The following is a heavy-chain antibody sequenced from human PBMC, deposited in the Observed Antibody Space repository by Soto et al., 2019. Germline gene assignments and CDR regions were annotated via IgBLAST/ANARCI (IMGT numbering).Heavy chain of an antibody. J-gene: IGHJ4*02. V-gene: IGHV5-51*01. CDR3: ARPGVYYDNSGEXDY. CDR1: GYSFTSYW. CDR2: IYPGDSDT. Sequence: GESLKISCKGSGYSFTSYWIGWVRQMPGKGLEWMGIIYPGDSDTRYSPSFQGQVTISADKSISTAYLQWSSLKASDTAMYYCARPGVYYDNSGEXDYWGQGTLVTVSS. D-gene: IGHD3-22*01.